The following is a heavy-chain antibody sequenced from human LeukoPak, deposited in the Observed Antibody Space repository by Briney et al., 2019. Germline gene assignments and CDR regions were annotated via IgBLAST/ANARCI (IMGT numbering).Heavy chain of an antibody. J-gene: IGHJ4*02. CDR1: GFSFTSH. Sequence: GGSLRLSCLASGFSFTSHMHWVRQAPGKGLEYVSSININGGSTYYADSVKGRFTISRDNSKNTLYLQMSSLRAEDTAVYYCARASEMATFTDWGQGTLVTVSS. V-gene: IGHV3-64D*09. D-gene: IGHD5-24*01. CDR3: ARASEMATFTD. CDR2: ININGGST.